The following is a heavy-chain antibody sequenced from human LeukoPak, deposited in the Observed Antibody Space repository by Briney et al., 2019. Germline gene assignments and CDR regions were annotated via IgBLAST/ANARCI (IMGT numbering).Heavy chain of an antibody. CDR1: GFTFDDYA. CDR3: ARGGILLTTKFDY. Sequence: GGSLRLSCAASGFTFDDYAMHWVRQAPGKGLEWVSGISWNSGSIGYADSVKGRFTISRDNAKNSLYLQMSSLRAEDMALYYCARGGILLTTKFDYWGQGTLVTVSS. D-gene: IGHD2-15*01. CDR2: ISWNSGSI. J-gene: IGHJ4*02. V-gene: IGHV3-9*03.